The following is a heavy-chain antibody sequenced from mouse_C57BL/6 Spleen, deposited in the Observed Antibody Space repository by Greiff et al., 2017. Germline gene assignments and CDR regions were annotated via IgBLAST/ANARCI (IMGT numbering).Heavy chain of an antibody. D-gene: IGHD1-1*01. V-gene: IGHV1-80*01. Sequence: QVQLQQSGAELVKPGASVKISCKASGYAFSSYWMNWVKQRPGKGLEWIGQIYPGDGETTYNGKFKGKATLTGDKSSSPAYMQLSSLTSEDSAVYFCARSSSYAMDYWGQGTSVTVSS. CDR2: IYPGDGET. CDR1: GYAFSSYW. CDR3: ARSSSYAMDY. J-gene: IGHJ4*01.